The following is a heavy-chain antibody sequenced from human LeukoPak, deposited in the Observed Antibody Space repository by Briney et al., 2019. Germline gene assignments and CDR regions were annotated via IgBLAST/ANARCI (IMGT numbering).Heavy chain of an antibody. CDR2: INSSGNT. Sequence: PSETLSLTCIVSGDSISSYYWNWIRQPLGKGLEWIGYINSSGNTKYNPSLKSRVIISVDTSKNQFSLKLTSVTAAATALYYCARDVGYDSSANYHSYMDVWGKGTTVTVSS. D-gene: IGHD3-22*01. CDR1: GDSISSYY. J-gene: IGHJ6*03. V-gene: IGHV4-59*01. CDR3: ARDVGYDSSANYHSYMDV.